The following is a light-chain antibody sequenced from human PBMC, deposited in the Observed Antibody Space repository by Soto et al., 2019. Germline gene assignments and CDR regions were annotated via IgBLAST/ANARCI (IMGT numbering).Light chain of an antibody. CDR2: GAS. CDR3: QQYGGSPRT. V-gene: IGKV3-20*01. Sequence: EIVLTQAPGTRSLSPGERATLSCMASQSVSSNYLAWYQQKSGQAPRLLIYGASSRATGIPDRFSGSGSGTDFTLTISSLEPEDFAVYYCQQYGGSPRTFGQGTKVEIK. CDR1: QSVSSNY. J-gene: IGKJ1*01.